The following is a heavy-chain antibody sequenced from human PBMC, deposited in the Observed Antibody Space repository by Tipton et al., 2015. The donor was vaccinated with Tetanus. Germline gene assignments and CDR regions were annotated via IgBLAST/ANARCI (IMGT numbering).Heavy chain of an antibody. V-gene: IGHV3-23*01. D-gene: IGHD6-13*01. Sequence: SLRLSCAASGFTFSSYAMSWVRQAPGKGLEWVSAISGSGGSTYYADSVKGRFTISRDNSKNTLYLQMNSLRAEDTAVYYCAKLAGIVAAGTRADFDYWGQGTLVTVSS. CDR1: GFTFSSYA. CDR3: AKLAGIVAAGTRADFDY. J-gene: IGHJ4*02. CDR2: ISGSGGST.